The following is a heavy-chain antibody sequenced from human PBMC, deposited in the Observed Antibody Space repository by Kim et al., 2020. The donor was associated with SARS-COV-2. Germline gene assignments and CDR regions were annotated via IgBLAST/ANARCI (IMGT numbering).Heavy chain of an antibody. Sequence: GGSLRLSCAASGFTFSSYGMHWVRQAPGKGLEWVAVISYDGSNKYYADSVKGRFTISRDNSKNTLYLQMNSLRADDTAVYYCAKNMITFGGVIANPDYWGQGTLVTVSS. D-gene: IGHD3-16*02. CDR2: ISYDGSNK. CDR3: AKNMITFGGVIANPDY. CDR1: GFTFSSYG. J-gene: IGHJ4*02. V-gene: IGHV3-30*18.